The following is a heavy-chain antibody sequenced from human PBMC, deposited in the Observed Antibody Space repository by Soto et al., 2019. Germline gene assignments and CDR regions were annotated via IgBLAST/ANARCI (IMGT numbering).Heavy chain of an antibody. J-gene: IGHJ6*02. CDR3: AIPRKNYGDSYYYYYYGMDV. CDR2: MNPNSGNT. D-gene: IGHD4-17*01. Sequence: AASVKVSCKASGYTFTSYDINWVRQATGQGLEWMGWMNPNSGNTGYAQKFQGRVTMTRNTSISTAYMELSSLRSEDTAVYYCAIPRKNYGDSYYYYYYGMDVWGQGTTVTVSS. V-gene: IGHV1-8*01. CDR1: GYTFTSYD.